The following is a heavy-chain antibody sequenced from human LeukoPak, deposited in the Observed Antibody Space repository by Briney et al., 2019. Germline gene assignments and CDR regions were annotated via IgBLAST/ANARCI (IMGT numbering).Heavy chain of an antibody. D-gene: IGHD1-26*01. CDR1: GGTFSSYA. Sequence: SVKVSCKASGGTFSSYAISWVRQAPGRGLEWMGGIIPIFGTANYAQKFQGRVTITTDESTSTAYMELSGLRSEDTAVYYCARGGSYSYYYYYMDVWGKGTTVTVSS. CDR3: ARGGSYSYYYYYMDV. CDR2: IIPIFGTA. V-gene: IGHV1-69*05. J-gene: IGHJ6*03.